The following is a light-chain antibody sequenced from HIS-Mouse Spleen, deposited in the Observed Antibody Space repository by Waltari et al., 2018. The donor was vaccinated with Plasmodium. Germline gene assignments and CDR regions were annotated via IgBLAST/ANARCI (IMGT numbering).Light chain of an antibody. CDR1: KIGSKS. V-gene: IGLV3-21*02. CDR2: EDS. J-gene: IGLJ2*01. CDR3: QVWDSSSDHPV. Sequence: SYVLTQPPSVSVAPGQTARITCGGNKIGSKSVHWYQQKPGQSPVLGVYEDSDRPAGIPVRFTGSNSGNTATLTSSRVEAGDDADYYCQVWDSSSDHPVFGGGTKLTVL.